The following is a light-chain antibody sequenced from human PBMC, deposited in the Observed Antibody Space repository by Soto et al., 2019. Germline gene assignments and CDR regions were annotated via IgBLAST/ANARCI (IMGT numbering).Light chain of an antibody. CDR3: QHYYSFPLT. Sequence: DIPMTQFPSTLSASVGDRVTINCRASQTINNWLAWYQQKPGKVPKILIYKASTLESGVPSRFSGSGSGTEFTLTISNLQPDDFATYYCQHYYSFPLTFGGGTKVEIK. V-gene: IGKV1-5*03. J-gene: IGKJ4*01. CDR1: QTINNW. CDR2: KAS.